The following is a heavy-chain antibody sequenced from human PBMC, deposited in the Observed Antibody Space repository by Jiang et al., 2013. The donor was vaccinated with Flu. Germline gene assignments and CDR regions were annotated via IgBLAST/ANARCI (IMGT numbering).Heavy chain of an antibody. CDR2: MNPDSGDT. D-gene: IGHD1-26*01. Sequence: SGAEVKKPGASVKVSCKATGYSFTTYDINWVRQATGQGLEWMGWMNPDSGDTGYAQKFQGRVTMTRNTSISTAYMELSSLRSEDTAVYYCARAVGATAGYYYYYYGMDVWGQGTTVTVSS. V-gene: IGHV1-8*01. CDR3: ARAVGATAGYYYYYYGMDV. J-gene: IGHJ6*02. CDR1: GYSFTTYD.